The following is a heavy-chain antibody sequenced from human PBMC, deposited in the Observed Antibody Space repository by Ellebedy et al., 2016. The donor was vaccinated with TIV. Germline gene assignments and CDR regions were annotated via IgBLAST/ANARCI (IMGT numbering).Heavy chain of an antibody. D-gene: IGHD1-20*01. CDR2: IYHSGST. Sequence: SETLSLXCSVSSGSISNSFYYWGWIRQPPRKGLEWIGSIYHSGSTYYNPSLKSRVAISVDTSKNQFSLKLSSVTAADTAVYFCARVSAITGNAFDIWGQGTLVTVSS. J-gene: IGHJ3*02. CDR1: SGSISNSFYY. CDR3: ARVSAITGNAFDI. V-gene: IGHV4-39*07.